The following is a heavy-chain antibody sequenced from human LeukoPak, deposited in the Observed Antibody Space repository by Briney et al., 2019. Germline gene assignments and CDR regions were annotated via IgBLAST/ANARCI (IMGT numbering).Heavy chain of an antibody. Sequence: SETLSLTCTVSGYSISSGYYWGWIRQPPGKGLEWIGSIYHSGSTYYNPSLKSRVTISVDTSKNQFSLKLSSVTAADTAVYYCARYDNYGGIDYWGQGTLVTVSS. CDR2: IYHSGST. CDR1: GYSISSGYY. D-gene: IGHD4-23*01. CDR3: ARYDNYGGIDY. J-gene: IGHJ4*02. V-gene: IGHV4-38-2*02.